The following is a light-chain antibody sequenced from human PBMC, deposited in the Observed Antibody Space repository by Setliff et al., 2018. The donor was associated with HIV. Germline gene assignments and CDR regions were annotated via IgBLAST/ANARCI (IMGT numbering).Light chain of an antibody. Sequence: QSVLTQPRSVSGSPGQSVAISCTVTSSDVGNYNYVSWFQQHPGKAPKLMIFDVSKRPSGVPDRFSGSKSGNTASLTISGLQAEDESDYYCCSYTSSSLYVFGTGTKVTVL. V-gene: IGLV2-11*01. CDR3: CSYTSSSLYV. CDR1: SSDVGNYNY. CDR2: DVS. J-gene: IGLJ1*01.